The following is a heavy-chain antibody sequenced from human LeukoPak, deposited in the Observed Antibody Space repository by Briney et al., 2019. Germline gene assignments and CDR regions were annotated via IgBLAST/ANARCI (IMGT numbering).Heavy chain of an antibody. D-gene: IGHD5-12*01. CDR2: IDKRSNNI. J-gene: IGHJ4*02. Sequence: GGSLRLSCAASGFIFSSYSMNWVRQAPGKGLEWVSYIDKRSNNIYYAGSVKGRFTISRDNAKNSLYLQMNSLRDEDTAVHFCARVGYSRWDFDYWGQGTLVTVSS. CDR3: ARVGYSRWDFDY. CDR1: GFIFSSYS. V-gene: IGHV3-48*02.